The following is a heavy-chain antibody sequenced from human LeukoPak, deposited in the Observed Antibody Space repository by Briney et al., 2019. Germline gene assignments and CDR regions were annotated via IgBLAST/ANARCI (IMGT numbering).Heavy chain of an antibody. V-gene: IGHV3-11*01. D-gene: IGHD2-15*01. CDR3: ARAGRLPPYYYYYGMDV. Sequence: GGSLRLSCAASGFTFSDYYMSWIRQAPGKGLEWVSYVTLSSTSIYYADSVKGRFTISRDDANNSLWLHMNSLRAEDTAVYYCARAGRLPPYYYYYGMDVWGQGTTVTVSS. CDR1: GFTFSDYY. J-gene: IGHJ6*02. CDR2: VTLSSTSI.